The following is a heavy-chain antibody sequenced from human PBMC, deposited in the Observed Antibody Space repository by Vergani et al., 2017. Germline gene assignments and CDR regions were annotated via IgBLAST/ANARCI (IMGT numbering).Heavy chain of an antibody. CDR2: IIPIFGIA. Sequence: QVQLVQSGAEVKKPGASVKVSCKVSGYTLTELSMHWVRQAPGKGLEWMGGIIPIFGIANYAQKFQVRVTMTEDTSTDTAYIELSSLRSEDTAVYYCPTDRSSLWYNNWFDPCGQGTLVTVSS. D-gene: IGHD6-13*01. V-gene: IGHV1-24*01. CDR1: GYTLTELS. CDR3: PTDRSSLWYNNWFDP. J-gene: IGHJ5*02.